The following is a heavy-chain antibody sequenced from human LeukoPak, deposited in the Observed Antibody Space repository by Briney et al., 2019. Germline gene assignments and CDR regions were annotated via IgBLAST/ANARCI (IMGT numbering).Heavy chain of an antibody. Sequence: RVSGPTLVNPTQTLTLTCTFSGFSLNTRGVGVGWIRQPPGRALEWLALIYWDDERRYSPSLKSRLTITKDTSKNQVVLTITNMDPVDTATYFCAHRKNYYDSSVFDNWGQGTLVTVSS. J-gene: IGHJ4*02. D-gene: IGHD3-22*01. V-gene: IGHV2-5*02. CDR3: AHRKNYYDSSVFDN. CDR1: GFSLNTRGVG. CDR2: IYWDDER.